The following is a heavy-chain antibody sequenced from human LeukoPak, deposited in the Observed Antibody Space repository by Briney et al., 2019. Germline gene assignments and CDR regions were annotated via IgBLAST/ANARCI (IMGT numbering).Heavy chain of an antibody. D-gene: IGHD1-26*01. Sequence: PSETLSLTCAVYGGSFSGYYWSWIRQPPGKGLEWIGEINHSGSTNYNPSLKSRVTISVDTSKNQFSLKLSSVTAADTAVYYCARVSRSGWEPRKVLFDPWGQGTLVTVSS. V-gene: IGHV4-34*01. J-gene: IGHJ5*02. CDR3: ARVSRSGWEPRKVLFDP. CDR2: INHSGST. CDR1: GGSFSGYY.